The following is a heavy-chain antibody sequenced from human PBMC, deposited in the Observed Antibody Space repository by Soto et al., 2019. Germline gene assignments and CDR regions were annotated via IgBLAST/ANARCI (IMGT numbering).Heavy chain of an antibody. CDR1: GFTFSSYG. CDR2: IWYDGSNK. J-gene: IGHJ3*02. CDR3: ARLSSSLYPDDAFDS. D-gene: IGHD6-13*01. Sequence: QVQLVESGGGVVQPGRSLRLSCAASGFTFSSYGMHWVRQAPGKGLEWVAVIWYDGSNKYYADSVKGRFTISRDNSKHTLYLQMNSLRAEAKAVYYFARLSSSLYPDDAFDSWGQGTMVTASS. V-gene: IGHV3-33*01.